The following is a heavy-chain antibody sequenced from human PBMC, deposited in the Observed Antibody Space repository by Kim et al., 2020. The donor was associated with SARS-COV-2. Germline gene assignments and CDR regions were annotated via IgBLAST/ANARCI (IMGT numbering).Heavy chain of an antibody. J-gene: IGHJ5*02. CDR2: IKQDGSEK. CDR1: GFTFSSYW. Sequence: GGSLRLSCAASGFTFSSYWMSWVRQAPGKGLEWVANIKQDGSEKYYVDSVKGRFTISRDNAKNSLYLQMNSLRAEDTAVYYCARDYCSSTSCYMFDPWGQGTLVTVSS. D-gene: IGHD2-2*02. V-gene: IGHV3-7*03. CDR3: ARDYCSSTSCYMFDP.